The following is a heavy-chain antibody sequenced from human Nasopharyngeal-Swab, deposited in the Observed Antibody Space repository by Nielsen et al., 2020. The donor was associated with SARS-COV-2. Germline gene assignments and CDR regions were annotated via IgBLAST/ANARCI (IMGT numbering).Heavy chain of an antibody. CDR3: ARAKYCSSTSCLRWGYFDY. V-gene: IGHV1-3*01. D-gene: IGHD2-2*01. Sequence: WVRQAPGQRLEWMGWINSGNGNTKYSQKFQGRVTITRDTSASTAYMELSSLRSEDTAVYYCARAKYCSSTSCLRWGYFDYWCQGTLVTVSS. CDR2: INSGNGNT. J-gene: IGHJ4*02.